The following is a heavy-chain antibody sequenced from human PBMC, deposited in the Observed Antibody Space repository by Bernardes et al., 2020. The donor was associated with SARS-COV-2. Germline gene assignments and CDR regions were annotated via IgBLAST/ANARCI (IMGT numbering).Heavy chain of an antibody. J-gene: IGHJ4*02. CDR2: VYYTGRT. CDR1: GASVRSHLYH. Sequence: SETLSLTCIVSGASVRSHLYHWSWLRQTPGKGLEWIGYVYYTGRTDSNPSLESRVTISVDISKNQFSLKLTSVTAADTAVYYCARDDGGRGLPDVWGQGILVTVSS. V-gene: IGHV4-61*01. CDR3: ARDDGGRGLPDV. D-gene: IGHD3-10*01.